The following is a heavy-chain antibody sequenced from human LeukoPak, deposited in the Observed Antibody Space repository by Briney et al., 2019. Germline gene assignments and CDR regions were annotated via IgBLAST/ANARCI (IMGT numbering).Heavy chain of an antibody. J-gene: IGHJ4*02. CDR3: AVDPVAGTNDFDY. Sequence: GGSLRLSCAASGFTFSSYAMSWVRQAPGKGLEWVSAISGSGGSTYYADSVKGRFTISRDNSKNTPYLQMNSLRAEDTAVYFCAVDPVAGTNDFDYWGQGTRVTVSS. D-gene: IGHD6-19*01. V-gene: IGHV3-23*01. CDR2: ISGSGGST. CDR1: GFTFSSYA.